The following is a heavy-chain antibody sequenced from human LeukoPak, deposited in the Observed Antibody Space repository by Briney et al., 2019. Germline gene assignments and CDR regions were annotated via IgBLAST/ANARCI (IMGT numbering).Heavy chain of an antibody. CDR2: INPNSGGT. V-gene: IGHV1-2*02. CDR1: GYTFTGYY. CDR3: ARAGTMVRGLLGYYYYYMDV. Sequence: ASVKVSCKASGYTFTGYYMHWVRQAPGQGLEWMGWINPNSGGTNYAQKFQGRVTMTRDTSISTAYMELSRLRSDDTAVYYCARAGTMVRGLLGYYYYYMDVWGKGTTVTISS. D-gene: IGHD3-10*01. J-gene: IGHJ6*03.